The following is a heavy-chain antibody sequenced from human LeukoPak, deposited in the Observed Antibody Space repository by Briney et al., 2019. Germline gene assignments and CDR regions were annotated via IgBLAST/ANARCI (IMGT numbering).Heavy chain of an antibody. Sequence: GGSLRLSCAASGFTFSSYSMNWVRQAPGKGLEWVSSISSSSSYIYYADSVKGRFTISRDNAKNSLYLQMNSLRAEDTAVYHCARDLTSSHGSGSYLYYYYGMDVWGQGTTVTVSS. V-gene: IGHV3-21*01. CDR2: ISSSSSYI. CDR3: ARDLTSSHGSGSYLYYYYGMDV. CDR1: GFTFSSYS. J-gene: IGHJ6*02. D-gene: IGHD3-10*01.